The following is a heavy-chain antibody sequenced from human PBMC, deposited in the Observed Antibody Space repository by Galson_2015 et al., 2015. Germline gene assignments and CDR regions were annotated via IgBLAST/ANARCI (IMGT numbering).Heavy chain of an antibody. CDR2: ISSTTTYI. CDR1: EFTFSSYY. V-gene: IGHV3-21*01. J-gene: IGHJ4*02. Sequence: SLRLSCAASEFTFSSYYMSWVRQAPGKGLEWVSSISSTTTYIYYADSVKGRFTISRDNAKNSLYLQMNSLGAEDTAVYYCARQIWDYDFWSCYYPTNVDHGGQGTLVTVSS. CDR3: ARQIWDYDFWSCYYPTNVDH. D-gene: IGHD3-3*01.